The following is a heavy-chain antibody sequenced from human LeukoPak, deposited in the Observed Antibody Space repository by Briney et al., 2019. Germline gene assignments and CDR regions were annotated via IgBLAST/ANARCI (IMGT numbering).Heavy chain of an antibody. J-gene: IGHJ4*02. Sequence: SETLSLTCAVSGYSISSGYYWGWIRQPPGKGLEWIGSIYHSGSTYYNPSLKSRVTISVDTSKNQFSLKLSSVTAADTAVYYCARQGIGGYYDFWSFDYWGQGTLVTDSS. D-gene: IGHD3-3*01. V-gene: IGHV4-38-2*01. CDR2: IYHSGST. CDR3: ARQGIGGYYDFWSFDY. CDR1: GYSISSGYY.